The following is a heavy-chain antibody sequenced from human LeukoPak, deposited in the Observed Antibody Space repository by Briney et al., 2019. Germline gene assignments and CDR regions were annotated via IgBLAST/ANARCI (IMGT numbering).Heavy chain of an antibody. Sequence: ASVKVSCKASGGTFSSYAISWVRQAPGQGLEWTGGIIPIFGTANYAQKFQGRVTITADESTGTAYMELSSLRSEDTAVYYCARESTYYYGSALNWFDPWGQGTLVTVSS. CDR2: IIPIFGTA. V-gene: IGHV1-69*13. CDR3: ARESTYYYGSALNWFDP. CDR1: GGTFSSYA. J-gene: IGHJ5*02. D-gene: IGHD3-10*01.